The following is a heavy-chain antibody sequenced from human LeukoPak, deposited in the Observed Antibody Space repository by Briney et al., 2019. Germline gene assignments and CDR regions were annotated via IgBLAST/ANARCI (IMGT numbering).Heavy chain of an antibody. Sequence: GGSLRLSCAASGFTFSSYAMSWVRQAPGKGLEWVSAITGSGGSTYYADSVKGRFTISRDNSKNTLYLQMNSLRAEDTAVYYCAKGRSGWYRYYFDYWGQGTLVTVSS. D-gene: IGHD6-19*01. V-gene: IGHV3-23*01. CDR2: ITGSGGST. J-gene: IGHJ4*02. CDR3: AKGRSGWYRYYFDY. CDR1: GFTFSSYA.